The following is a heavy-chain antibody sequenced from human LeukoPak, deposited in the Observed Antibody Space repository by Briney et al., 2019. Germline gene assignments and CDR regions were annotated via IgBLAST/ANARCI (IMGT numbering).Heavy chain of an antibody. CDR3: ARGGVQLDY. CDR1: GGAISSGGYH. Sequence: SETLSLTCTVSGGAISSGGYHWSWIRQHPGKGLEWIGYIYFSGSTSYNPSLKSRLSISVDTSKNQFSLTMNSVTAVDTAVYYCARGGVQLDYWGQGTQVTVSS. CDR2: IYFSGST. J-gene: IGHJ4*02. D-gene: IGHD2-8*01. V-gene: IGHV4-31*03.